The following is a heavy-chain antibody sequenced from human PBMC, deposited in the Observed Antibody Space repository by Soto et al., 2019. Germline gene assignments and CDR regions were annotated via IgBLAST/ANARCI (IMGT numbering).Heavy chain of an antibody. J-gene: IGHJ3*02. D-gene: IGHD4-17*01. CDR1: GGSIRSYY. CDR3: ARDPPVTTGGALDI. CDR2: IYTSGST. V-gene: IGHV4-4*07. Sequence: PSETLSLTCTVSGGSIRSYYWSWIRQPAGKGLEWIGRIYTSGSTNYNPSLKSRVTMSVDTSKNQFSLKLSSVTAADTAVYYCARDPPVTTGGALDIWGQGTMVTVSS.